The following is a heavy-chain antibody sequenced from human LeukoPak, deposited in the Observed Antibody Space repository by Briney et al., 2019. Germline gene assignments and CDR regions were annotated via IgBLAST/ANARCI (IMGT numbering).Heavy chain of an antibody. J-gene: IGHJ4*02. Sequence: ASVKVSCKASGYTFTSYGISWVRQAPGQGLEWMGWISAYNGNTNYAQKLQGRVTMTTDTSTSTAYMELSSLRSEDTAVYYCARSYYYDSSGYFINWGQGTLVTVSS. CDR3: ARSYYYDSSGYFIN. CDR2: ISAYNGNT. D-gene: IGHD3-22*01. CDR1: GYTFTSYG. V-gene: IGHV1-18*01.